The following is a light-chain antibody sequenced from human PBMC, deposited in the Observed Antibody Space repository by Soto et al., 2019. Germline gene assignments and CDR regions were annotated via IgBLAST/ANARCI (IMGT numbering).Light chain of an antibody. V-gene: IGKV1-5*03. CDR2: KAS. Sequence: DIQMTPSPSALSSSVGYIVTITCRAKQSINSWLAWYQQKSGKAPKLLIYKASSLESGVPSRFSGSGSGTEFTLIISSLQPDDFDTYYCQQYNSYPLTFGGGTKVDIK. J-gene: IGKJ4*01. CDR1: QSINSW. CDR3: QQYNSYPLT.